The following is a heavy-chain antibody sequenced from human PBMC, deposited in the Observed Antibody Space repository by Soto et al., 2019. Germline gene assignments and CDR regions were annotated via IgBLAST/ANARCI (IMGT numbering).Heavy chain of an antibody. CDR2: ISASGGST. V-gene: IGHV3-23*01. CDR3: AGVPAFFGY. J-gene: IGHJ4*02. CDR1: GFNFSSYA. D-gene: IGHD3-3*01. Sequence: EVQLLESGGGLVQPGGSLRLSCAASGFNFSSYAMSWVRQAPGKGLEWVSGISASGGSTYYADSVKGRFTISRDNSKNPLSLQMNSLRGDDTAVYYCAGVPAFFGYWGQGTLVTVSS.